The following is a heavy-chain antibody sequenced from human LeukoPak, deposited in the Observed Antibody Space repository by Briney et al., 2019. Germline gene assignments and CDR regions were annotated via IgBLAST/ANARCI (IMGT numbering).Heavy chain of an antibody. V-gene: IGHV3-9*01. D-gene: IGHD3-3*01. Sequence: LAGGSLRLSCAASGFTFDDYAMHWVRQAPGKGLEWVSGISWNSGSIGYADSVKGRFTISRDNAKNSLYLQMNSLRAEDTALYYCAKAMYYDFWSGYYMFGEPKKTHSQYYFDYWGQGTLVTVSS. J-gene: IGHJ4*02. CDR1: GFTFDDYA. CDR3: AKAMYYDFWSGYYMFGEPKKTHSQYYFDY. CDR2: ISWNSGSI.